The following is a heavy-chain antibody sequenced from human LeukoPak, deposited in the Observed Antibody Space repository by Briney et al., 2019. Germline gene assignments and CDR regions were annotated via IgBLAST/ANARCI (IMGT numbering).Heavy chain of an antibody. V-gene: IGHV4-59*12. D-gene: IGHD2-2*01. CDR2: IYYSGST. J-gene: IGHJ4*02. CDR3: ARALYCSSTSCPNHIAARPLDY. CDR1: GGSISSYY. Sequence: SETLSLTCTVSGGSISSYYWSWIRQPPGKGLEWIGYIYYSGSTNYNPSLKSRVTISVDTSKNQFSLKLSSVTAADTAVYYCARALYCSSTSCPNHIAARPLDYWGQGTLVTVSS.